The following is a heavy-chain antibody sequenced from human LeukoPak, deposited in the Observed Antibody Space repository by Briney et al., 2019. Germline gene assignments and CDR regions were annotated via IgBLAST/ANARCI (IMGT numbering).Heavy chain of an antibody. D-gene: IGHD2-8*01. V-gene: IGHV3-7*01. CDR2: IKQDGSEK. Sequence: GGSLRLSCAASGFTFSSYWMSWVRQAPGKGLEWVANIKQDGSEKYYVDSVKGRFTISRDNVENSLYLQMNNLGAEDTAIYYCATDPASYCTSSTCDFDYWGQGTLVTVSS. CDR1: GFTFSSYW. J-gene: IGHJ4*02. CDR3: ATDPASYCTSSTCDFDY.